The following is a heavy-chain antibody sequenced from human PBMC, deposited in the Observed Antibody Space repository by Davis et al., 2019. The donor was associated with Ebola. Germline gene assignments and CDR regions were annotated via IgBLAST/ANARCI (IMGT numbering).Heavy chain of an antibody. D-gene: IGHD3-10*01. V-gene: IGHV1-3*01. CDR3: ARVGWFGELLMDY. J-gene: IGHJ4*02. CDR2: INAGNGNT. CDR1: GFTLTKYA. Sequence: ASVKVSCKASGFTLTKYAIHWVRQAPGQRLEWMGWINAGNGNTKYSQKFQGRVTITRDTSASTAYMELSSLRSEDTAVYYCARVGWFGELLMDYWGQGTLVTVSS.